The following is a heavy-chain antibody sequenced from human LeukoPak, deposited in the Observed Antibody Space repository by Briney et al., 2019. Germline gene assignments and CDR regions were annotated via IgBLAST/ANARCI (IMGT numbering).Heavy chain of an antibody. CDR2: IYTNGRT. CDR3: ARKNHMAVAGTVSWYFDR. J-gene: IGHJ4*02. CDR1: GGSISTYY. V-gene: IGHV4-4*07. D-gene: IGHD6-19*01. Sequence: SETLSLTCTVSGGSISTYYWSWIRQPAGKGLEWIGRIYTNGRTNYNPSLKSRVTMSVDTSKNQFSLKLNSETAADTAMYYCARKNHMAVAGTVSWYFDRWGQGTLVTVSS.